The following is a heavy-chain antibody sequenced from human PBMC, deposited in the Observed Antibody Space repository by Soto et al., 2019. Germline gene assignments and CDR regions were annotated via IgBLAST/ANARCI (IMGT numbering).Heavy chain of an antibody. Sequence: EVQLLESGGGLVQPGGSLRLSCAASGFTFSSFAMSWVRQAPGKGLEWVSAMSASGGSTYYADSVKGRFTISRDTSKNTLYLRMNSLRADDTAVYYCAKGAHGYVDYSVPWGQGTLVTVSS. J-gene: IGHJ5*02. CDR2: MSASGGST. D-gene: IGHD3-16*01. CDR3: AKGAHGYVDYSVP. CDR1: GFTFSSFA. V-gene: IGHV3-23*01.